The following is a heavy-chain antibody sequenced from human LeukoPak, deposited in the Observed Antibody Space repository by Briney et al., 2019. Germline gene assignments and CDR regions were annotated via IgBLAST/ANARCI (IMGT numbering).Heavy chain of an antibody. D-gene: IGHD3-10*01. CDR3: ARDLGGLLWFGELSD. J-gene: IGHJ4*02. Sequence: GGSLRLPCAASGFTFSSYGMHWVRQAPGKGLEWVAVIWYDGSNKYYADSVKGRFTISRDNSKNTLYLQMNSLRAEDTAVYYCARDLGGLLWFGELSDWGQGTLVTVSS. CDR2: IWYDGSNK. V-gene: IGHV3-33*01. CDR1: GFTFSSYG.